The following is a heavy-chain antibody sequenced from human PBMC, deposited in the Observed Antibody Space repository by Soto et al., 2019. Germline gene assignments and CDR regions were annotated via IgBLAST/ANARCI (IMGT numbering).Heavy chain of an antibody. CDR3: ARVDSSSWWDLTSY. V-gene: IGHV4-31*03. J-gene: IGHJ4*02. CDR1: GGSISSGGYY. D-gene: IGHD6-13*01. Sequence: PSETLSLTCTVSGGSISSGGYYWSWIRQHPGKGLEWIGYIYYSGSTYYNPSLKSRVTISVDTSKNQFSLKLSSVTAADTAVYYCARVDSSSWWDLTSYWGQGTLVTVSS. CDR2: IYYSGST.